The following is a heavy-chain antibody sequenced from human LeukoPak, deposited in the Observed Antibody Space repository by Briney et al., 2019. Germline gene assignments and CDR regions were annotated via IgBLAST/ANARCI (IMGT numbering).Heavy chain of an antibody. CDR2: TNPNSGGT. CDR1: GYSFTGYY. J-gene: IGHJ5*02. D-gene: IGHD1-26*01. Sequence: AAVTVSCKASGYSFTGYYMHWVRQAPGQGREGMGWTNPNSGGTNYALNYQGRVNVSRDMYISIAYMELRRLRSGDRAVYYCASPRGEGAGSVEWLDRCGQETLVTVCS. V-gene: IGHV1-2*02. CDR3: ASPRGEGAGSVEWLDR.